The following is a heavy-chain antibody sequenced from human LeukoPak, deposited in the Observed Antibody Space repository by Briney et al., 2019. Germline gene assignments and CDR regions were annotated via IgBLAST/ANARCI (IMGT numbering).Heavy chain of an antibody. CDR2: IYHSGST. D-gene: IGHD2-15*01. CDR3: ARVTPYCSGGSCYSWYFDY. J-gene: IGHJ4*02. Sequence: SETLSLTCAVSGGSISSGGYSWSWIRQPPGKGLEWIGYIYHSGSTYYNPFLKSRVTISVDRSKNQFSLKLSSVTAADTAVYYCARVTPYCSGGSCYSWYFDYWGQGTLVTVSS. CDR1: GGSISSGGYS. V-gene: IGHV4-30-2*01.